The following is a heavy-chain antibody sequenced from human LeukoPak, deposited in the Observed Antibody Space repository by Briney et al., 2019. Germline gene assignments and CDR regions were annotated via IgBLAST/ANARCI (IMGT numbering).Heavy chain of an antibody. D-gene: IGHD5-18*01. CDR2: IYPGDSDT. CDR3: ARHSRYSYGHPHYYYYMDV. CDR1: GYSFTSYW. V-gene: IGHV5-51*01. Sequence: GESLKISCKGSGYSFTSYWIGWVRQMPGKGLEWMGIIYPGDSDTRYSPSFQGQVTISADKSISTAYLQWSSLKASDTAMYYCARHSRYSYGHPHYYYYMDVWGKGTTVTISS. J-gene: IGHJ6*03.